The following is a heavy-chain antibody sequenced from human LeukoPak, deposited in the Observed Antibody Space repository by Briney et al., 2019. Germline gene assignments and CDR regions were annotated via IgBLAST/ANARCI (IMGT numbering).Heavy chain of an antibody. Sequence: GGSLRLSCAASGFTVSSNYMSWVRQAPGKGLEWVSVIYSGGSTYYADSVKGRFTISRDNSKNTLYLQMNSLRAEDTAVYYCAKDVTDSSGYYYDWYFQHWGQGTLVTVSS. D-gene: IGHD3-22*01. V-gene: IGHV3-53*01. CDR1: GFTVSSNY. CDR2: IYSGGST. CDR3: AKDVTDSSGYYYDWYFQH. J-gene: IGHJ1*01.